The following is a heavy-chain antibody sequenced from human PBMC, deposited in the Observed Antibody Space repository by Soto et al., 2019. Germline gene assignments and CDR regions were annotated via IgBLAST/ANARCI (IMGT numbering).Heavy chain of an antibody. CDR2: INHSGST. J-gene: IGHJ4*02. CDR3: ARVGYGNDY. D-gene: IGHD4-17*01. Sequence: QVQLQQWGAGLLKPSETQSLTCAVYGGSFSGYYWSWIRQPPGKGLEWIGEINHSGSTNYNPSLKSRVTISVDTSQNQFSLTLSSVTAADTAVYYCARVGYGNDYWGQGTLVTVSS. V-gene: IGHV4-34*01. CDR1: GGSFSGYY.